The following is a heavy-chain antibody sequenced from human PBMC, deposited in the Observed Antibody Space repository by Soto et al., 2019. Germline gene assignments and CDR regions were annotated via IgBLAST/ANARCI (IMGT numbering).Heavy chain of an antibody. CDR2: IDPSESYT. D-gene: IGHD1-7*01. CDR3: ARHLELRGWFDP. CDR1: WYSLTSYC. Sequence: ESPKLPFNGSWYSLTSYCISLVRQMPGKGLGGLGMIDPSESYTNYSPSFQSHVIITAGESITTASLHEISLKAADTAMYYCARHLELRGWFDPWGQGPLVTVSS. J-gene: IGHJ5*02. V-gene: IGHV5-10-1*01.